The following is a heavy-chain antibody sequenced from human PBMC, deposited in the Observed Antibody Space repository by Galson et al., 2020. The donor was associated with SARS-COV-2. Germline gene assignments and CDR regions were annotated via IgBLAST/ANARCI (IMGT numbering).Heavy chain of an antibody. J-gene: IGHJ6*02. D-gene: IGHD3-3*01. Sequence: GESLKISCAASGFTFSDYYMTWIRQAPGKGLEWVSHISSSSSTIHYADSVKGRFTISRDNGENTLHLQMNSLRADDTAVYYCAREDKGFWNCYYSNGLDVWGQGTTVTVSS. CDR3: AREDKGFWNCYYSNGLDV. V-gene: IGHV3-11*01. CDR1: GFTFSDYY. CDR2: ISSSSSTI.